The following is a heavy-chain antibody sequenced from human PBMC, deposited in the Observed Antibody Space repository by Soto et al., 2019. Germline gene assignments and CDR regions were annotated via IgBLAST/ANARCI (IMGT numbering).Heavy chain of an antibody. D-gene: IGHD3-10*01. CDR2: IIPILGIA. J-gene: IGHJ5*02. CDR3: ASSLWFGKLTNNWFDP. V-gene: IGHV1-69*02. Sequence: QVQLVQSGAEVKKPGSSVKVSCKASGGTFSSYTISWVRQAPGQGLEWMGRIIPILGIANYAQKFQGRVTITADKSTSTAYMELSSLRSEDTAVYYCASSLWFGKLTNNWFDPWGQGTLVTVSS. CDR1: GGTFSSYT.